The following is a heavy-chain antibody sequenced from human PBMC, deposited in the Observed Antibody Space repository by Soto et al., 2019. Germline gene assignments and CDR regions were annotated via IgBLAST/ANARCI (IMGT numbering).Heavy chain of an antibody. CDR2: ISSISSTI. J-gene: IGHJ4*02. CDR1: GFTFSSYS. D-gene: IGHD3-3*01. Sequence: EVQLVESGGGLVQPGGSLRHSCAASGFTFSSYSMNWVRQAPGKGLEWVSYISSISSTIYYADSVKGRFTISRDNAKNSLYLQMNSLRAEDTAVYYCARFPPFGVVPGFDYWGQGTLVTVSS. V-gene: IGHV3-48*01. CDR3: ARFPPFGVVPGFDY.